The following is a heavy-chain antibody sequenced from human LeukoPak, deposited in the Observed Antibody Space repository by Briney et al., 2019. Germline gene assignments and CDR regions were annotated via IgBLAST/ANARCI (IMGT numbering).Heavy chain of an antibody. J-gene: IGHJ4*02. D-gene: IGHD1-1*01. CDR1: GGSFSGYY. V-gene: IGHV4-34*01. Sequence: SETLSLTCAVYGGSFSGYYWNWIRQPPGKGLEWIGEIYRFGSTNYNPSLKSRVTILGDTSKNQFSLKVNSVTAADTAVYYCGRVHKTHQTFYNYHFLDYWGQGTLATVSS. CDR2: IYRFGST. CDR3: GRVHKTHQTFYNYHFLDY.